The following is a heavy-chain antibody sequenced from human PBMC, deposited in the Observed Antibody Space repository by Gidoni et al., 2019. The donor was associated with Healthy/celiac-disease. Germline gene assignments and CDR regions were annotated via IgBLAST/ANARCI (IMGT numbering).Heavy chain of an antibody. V-gene: IGHV3-30*01. D-gene: IGHD6-13*01. CDR2: ISYDGSNK. CDR3: ARDHEQLGIFDY. J-gene: IGHJ4*02. Sequence: QVQLVESGGGVVQPGRSLRLSCAASGFTFSSYAMHWVRQAPGKGLEGVAVISYDGSNKYYADSVKGRFTISRDNSKNTLYLQMNSLRAEDTAVYYCARDHEQLGIFDYWGQGTLVTVSS. CDR1: GFTFSSYA.